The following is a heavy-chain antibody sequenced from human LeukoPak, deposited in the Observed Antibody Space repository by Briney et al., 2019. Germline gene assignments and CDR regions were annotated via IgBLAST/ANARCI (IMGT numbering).Heavy chain of an antibody. J-gene: IGHJ4*02. D-gene: IGHD6-19*01. CDR3: AKVRWDNSGWYYLDS. CDR1: GFSFSDYN. CDR2: ISYNGINE. Sequence: PGRSLRLSCAASGFSFSDYNMHWVRQAPDKGLEWMVVISYNGINEYYADSVKGRFTISRDNSKSTLLLQMNSLRAEDTAVYYCAKVRWDNSGWYYLDSWGQGTLVTVSS. V-gene: IGHV3-30*18.